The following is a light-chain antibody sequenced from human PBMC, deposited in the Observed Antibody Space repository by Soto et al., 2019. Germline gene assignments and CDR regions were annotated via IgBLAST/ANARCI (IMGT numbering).Light chain of an antibody. Sequence: EVALTQSPGTLSLSPGERATLSCRASQSVNSNSLAWYQQKPGQAPRVLILGASTRATGIPARFSGSGSGTEFTLTVSSLQSEDFAVYYCQQYNNWPPITFGQGTRLEIK. CDR2: GAS. CDR3: QQYNNWPPIT. CDR1: QSVNSN. J-gene: IGKJ5*01. V-gene: IGKV3-15*01.